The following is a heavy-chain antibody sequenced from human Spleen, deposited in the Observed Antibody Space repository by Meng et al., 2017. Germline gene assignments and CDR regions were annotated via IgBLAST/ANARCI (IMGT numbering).Heavy chain of an antibody. CDR1: GSSFSSSGYY. V-gene: IGHV4-39*01. CDR2: INYGGTA. CDR3: ARLRDCSTSCYFDP. J-gene: IGHJ5*02. Sequence: QLQLEESGPALVKPSETLSLTCTVSGSSFSSSGYYWAWIRQPPGKGLEWIGSINYGGTAYYASSLTSRVIISVDTSKNQFSLRLNSVTAADAAVYYCARLRDCSTSCYFDPWGQGTLVTVSS. D-gene: IGHD2-2*01.